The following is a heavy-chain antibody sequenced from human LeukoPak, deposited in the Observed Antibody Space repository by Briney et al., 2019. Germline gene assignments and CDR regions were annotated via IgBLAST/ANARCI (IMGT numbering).Heavy chain of an antibody. Sequence: GGSLRLSCAASGFTFDDYAMHWVRQAPGKGLEWVSGISWNSGSIGYADSVKGRFTISRDNAKNSLYLQMNSLRAEDMALYYCARGGRYYYYYYMDVWGKGTTVTVSS. CDR1: GFTFDDYA. J-gene: IGHJ6*03. V-gene: IGHV3-9*03. D-gene: IGHD5-12*01. CDR2: ISWNSGSI. CDR3: ARGGRYYYYYYMDV.